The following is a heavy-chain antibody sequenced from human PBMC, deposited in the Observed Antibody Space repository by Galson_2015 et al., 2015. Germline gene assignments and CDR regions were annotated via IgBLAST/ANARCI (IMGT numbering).Heavy chain of an antibody. V-gene: IGHV1-2*04. Sequence: SVKVSCKASGYTFTGHYLHWVRQAPGQGLERMGRLHPNSANTNYAQNFQAWVTMTWDTSISTAYLEVSRLRSDDTAVYYCARQTADGYKLDFWGQGTLVTVSS. D-gene: IGHD5-24*01. CDR2: LHPNSANT. CDR1: GYTFTGHY. CDR3: ARQTADGYKLDF. J-gene: IGHJ4*02.